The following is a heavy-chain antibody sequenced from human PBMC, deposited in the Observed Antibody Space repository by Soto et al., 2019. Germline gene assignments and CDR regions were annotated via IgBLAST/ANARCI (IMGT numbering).Heavy chain of an antibody. D-gene: IGHD1-1*01. CDR2: INESGST. CDR1: GQSFSGHS. CDR3: ARGSGIVALPGELEDVKYDY. Sequence: QVQLQQWGAGLVKPSETLSLSCAVYGQSFSGHSWAWIRQPPGKGLECIGEINESGSTSYNPSLKSRVTISTDTSKTQFSLKLSSVSAADTAAYFCARGSGIVALPGELEDVKYDYWGQGTLVNVSS. J-gene: IGHJ4*02. V-gene: IGHV4-34*01.